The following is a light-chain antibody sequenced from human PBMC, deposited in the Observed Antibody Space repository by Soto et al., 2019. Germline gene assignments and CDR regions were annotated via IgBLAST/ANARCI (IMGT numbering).Light chain of an antibody. J-gene: IGKJ2*01. CDR1: QIVDTM. Sequence: EIVLTQSPATLSLSAGERVTLSCRSSQIVDTMVAWYQQQVGRTPRLLIYETSSRATGVPARFSGSGSGTDFTVTIIRLEPEDFAIFFCQVCSDLPPFKYTFGQGTKLEV. CDR3: QVCSDLPPFKYT. CDR2: ETS. V-gene: IGKV3-11*01.